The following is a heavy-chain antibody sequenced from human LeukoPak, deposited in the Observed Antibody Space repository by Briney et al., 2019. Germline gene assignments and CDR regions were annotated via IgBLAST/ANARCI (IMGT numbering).Heavy chain of an antibody. J-gene: IGHJ5*02. CDR3: ARDYAGTNWFDP. D-gene: IGHD1-26*01. V-gene: IGHV3-74*01. CDR1: GFTFSSYW. CDR2: INSDGSST. Sequence: PGGSLRLSCAASGFTFSSYWMHWVRQAPGKGLVWVSRINSDGSSTSYADSVKGRFTISRDNAKNTLYLQVNSLRAEDTAVYYCARDYAGTNWFDPWGQGTLVTVSS.